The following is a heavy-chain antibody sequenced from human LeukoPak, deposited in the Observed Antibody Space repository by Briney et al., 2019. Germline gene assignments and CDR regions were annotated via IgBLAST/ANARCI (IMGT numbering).Heavy chain of an antibody. J-gene: IGHJ4*02. CDR2: ISDDGSRQ. V-gene: IGHV3-30*18. D-gene: IGHD3-10*01. CDR3: VKDRTGTYTLDY. Sequence: GGSLRLSCAASGFTFSNAWMSWVRQAPGKGLEWVAFISDDGSRQHYADSVKGRFTISRDNSKNTLNLQMNSLRAEDTAVYYCVKDRTGTYTLDYWGQGTLVTVSS. CDR1: GFTFSNAW.